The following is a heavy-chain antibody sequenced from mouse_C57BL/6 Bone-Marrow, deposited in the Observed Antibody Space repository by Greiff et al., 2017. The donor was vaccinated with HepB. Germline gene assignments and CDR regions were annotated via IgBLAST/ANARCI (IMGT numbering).Heavy chain of an antibody. D-gene: IGHD1-1*01. CDR1: GYTFTDYE. Sequence: QVQLKESGAELVRPGASVTLSCKASGYTFTDYEMHWVKQTPVHGLEWIGAIDPETGGTAYNQKFKGKAILTADKSSSTAYMELRSLTSEDSAVYYCTREGVATRYWYFDVWGTGTTVTVSS. CDR2: IDPETGGT. J-gene: IGHJ1*03. V-gene: IGHV1-15*01. CDR3: TREGVATRYWYFDV.